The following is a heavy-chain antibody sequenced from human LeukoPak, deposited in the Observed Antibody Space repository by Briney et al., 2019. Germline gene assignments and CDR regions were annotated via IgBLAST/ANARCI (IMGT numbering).Heavy chain of an antibody. D-gene: IGHD2-2*03. Sequence: GGSLRLSCAASGFTFSSYAMSWVRQAPGKGLEWVSAISGSGGSTYYADPVKGRFTISRDNSKNTLYLQMNSLRAEDTAVYYCAKDLDIVVVPAADYWGQGTLVTVSS. CDR1: GFTFSSYA. V-gene: IGHV3-23*01. CDR3: AKDLDIVVVPAADY. J-gene: IGHJ4*02. CDR2: ISGSGGST.